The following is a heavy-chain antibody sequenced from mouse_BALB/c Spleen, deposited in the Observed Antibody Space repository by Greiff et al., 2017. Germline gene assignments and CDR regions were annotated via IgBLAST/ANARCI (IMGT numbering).Heavy chain of an antibody. CDR1: GFTFTDYY. CDR3: ARDYYYASRGYFDV. J-gene: IGHJ1*01. V-gene: IGHV7-3*02. Sequence: EVQGVESGGGLVQPGGSLRLSCATSGFTFTDYYMSWVRQPPGKALEWLGFIRNKANGYTTEYSASVKGRFTISRDNSQSILYLQMNTLRAEDSATYYCARDYYYASRGYFDVWGAGTTVTVSS. CDR2: IRNKANGYTT. D-gene: IGHD1-1*01.